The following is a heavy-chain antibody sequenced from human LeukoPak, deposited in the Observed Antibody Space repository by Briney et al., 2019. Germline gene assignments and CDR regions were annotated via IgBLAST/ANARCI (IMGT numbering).Heavy chain of an antibody. J-gene: IGHJ3*02. Sequence: PSQTLSLTCTVSGDSISSGDYYWSWIRQPAGKGLEWIGRISSSGSTNYNPSLKSRVTISVDTSKNQFSLKLSSVTAADTAVYFWARAPYSYDIRGVFDMWGQGKMVTVSS. D-gene: IGHD3-16*01. V-gene: IGHV4-61*02. CDR3: ARAPYSYDIRGVFDM. CDR2: ISSSGST. CDR1: GDSISSGDYY.